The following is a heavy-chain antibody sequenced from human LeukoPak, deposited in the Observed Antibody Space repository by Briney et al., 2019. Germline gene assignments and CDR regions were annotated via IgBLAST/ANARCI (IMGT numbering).Heavy chain of an antibody. CDR3: ARDLYSSGWTDALDI. Sequence: ASVKVSCKASGYTFTGYYMHWVRQAPGQGLEWMGWINPNSGDTNYSQKFQGRVSMTRDTSINTAYMELSRLTSDDTAVYYCARDLYSSGWTDALDIWGQGTMVTASS. J-gene: IGHJ3*02. CDR1: GYTFTGYY. V-gene: IGHV1-2*02. CDR2: INPNSGDT. D-gene: IGHD6-19*01.